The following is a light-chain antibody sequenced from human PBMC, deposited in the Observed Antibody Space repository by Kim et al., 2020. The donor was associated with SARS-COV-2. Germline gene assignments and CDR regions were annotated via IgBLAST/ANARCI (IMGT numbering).Light chain of an antibody. CDR1: QSVSSY. CDR2: DAS. Sequence: EIVLTQSPATLSVSPGERVTLSCRASQSVSSYLVWYQQKPGQAPSLLIFDASKRATGIPARFSGSGSETDFTLTISSLEPEDFAVYYCQQRRKWPLTFGGGTKVDIK. J-gene: IGKJ4*01. V-gene: IGKV3-11*01. CDR3: QQRRKWPLT.